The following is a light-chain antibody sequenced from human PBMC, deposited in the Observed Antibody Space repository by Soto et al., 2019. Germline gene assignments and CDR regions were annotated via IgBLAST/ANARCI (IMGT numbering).Light chain of an antibody. CDR1: QSVLYSSYNKSY. CDR3: QQYYSTLIT. V-gene: IGKV4-1*01. J-gene: IGKJ5*01. CDR2: WAS. Sequence: DIALTQSPDSLALSLGERATMNCKSSQSVLYSSYNKSYLAWYQVKPGRPPKLLFSWASTRESGVPDRFSGSGSGTDFTLTISSLQAEDVAVYYCQQYYSTLITFGQGTQLEIK.